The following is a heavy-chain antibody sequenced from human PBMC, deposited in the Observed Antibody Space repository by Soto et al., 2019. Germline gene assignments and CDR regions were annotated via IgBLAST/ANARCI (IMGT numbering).Heavy chain of an antibody. J-gene: IGHJ3*02. V-gene: IGHV1-69*08. CDR2: IIPILGIA. Sequence: QVQLVQSGAEVKKPGSSVKVSCKASGGTFSSYTISWVRQAPGQGLEWMGRIIPILGIAYYAQKFQGRVTMTENKSTRTAEMELSSLRSEDTAVYYCARDRYYYDSSGYPDAFDSWGQGTMVTVSS. CDR1: GGTFSSYT. D-gene: IGHD3-22*01. CDR3: ARDRYYYDSSGYPDAFDS.